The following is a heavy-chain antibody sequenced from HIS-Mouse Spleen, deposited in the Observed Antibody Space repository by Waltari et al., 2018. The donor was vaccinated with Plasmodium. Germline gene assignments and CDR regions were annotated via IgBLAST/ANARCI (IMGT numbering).Heavy chain of an antibody. J-gene: IGHJ4*02. CDR3: ARESSSSWYFDY. V-gene: IGHV3-21*01. D-gene: IGHD6-13*01. Sequence: EVQLVDFGGGSAKTGGSLWSVGVVCGFTLSSYSMNWVRQAPGKGLEWVSSISSSSSYIYYVDSVKGRFTISRDNAKNSLYLQMNSLRAEDTAVYYCARESSSSWYFDYWGQGTLVTVSS. CDR2: ISSSSSYI. CDR1: GFTLSSYS.